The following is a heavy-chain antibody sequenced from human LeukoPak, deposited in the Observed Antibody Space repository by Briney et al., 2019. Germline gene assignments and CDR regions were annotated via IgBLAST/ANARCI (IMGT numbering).Heavy chain of an antibody. D-gene: IGHD5-18*01. CDR3: ARDYSYGYYFDY. V-gene: IGHV4-34*01. CDR1: GGSFSGYY. Sequence: PSETLSLTCAVYGGSFSGYYWSWIRQPPGKGLEWIGEINHSGSTNYNPSLKSRVTISVDTSKNQFSLKLSSVTAADTAVYYCARDYSYGYYFDYWGQGTLVTVSS. J-gene: IGHJ4*02. CDR2: INHSGST.